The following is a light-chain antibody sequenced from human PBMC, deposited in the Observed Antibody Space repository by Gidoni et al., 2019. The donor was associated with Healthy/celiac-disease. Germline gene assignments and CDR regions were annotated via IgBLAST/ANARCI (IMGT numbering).Light chain of an antibody. CDR3: QQYGSSSYT. Sequence: ELVLTQSPGTLSLSPGERATLYCRASQSVSSSYLAWYQQKPGQAPRLLIYGASSRATGIPDRFSGSGSGTDFTLTISRLEPEDFAVYYCQQYGSSSYTFGQGTKLEIK. CDR2: GAS. V-gene: IGKV3-20*01. CDR1: QSVSSSY. J-gene: IGKJ2*01.